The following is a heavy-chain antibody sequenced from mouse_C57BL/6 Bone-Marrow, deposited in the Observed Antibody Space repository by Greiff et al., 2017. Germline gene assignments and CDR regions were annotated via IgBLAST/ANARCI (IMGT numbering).Heavy chain of an antibody. Sequence: EVKLLESGGGLVKPGGSLKLSCAASGFTFSDYGMHWVRQAPEKGLEWVAYISSGSSTIYYADTVKGRFTISRDNAKNTLFLQMTSLRSEDTAMYYCARGGYSTTYYYAMDYWGQGTSVTVSS. CDR1: GFTFSDYG. CDR2: ISSGSSTI. D-gene: IGHD2-5*01. CDR3: ARGGYSTTYYYAMDY. J-gene: IGHJ4*01. V-gene: IGHV5-17*01.